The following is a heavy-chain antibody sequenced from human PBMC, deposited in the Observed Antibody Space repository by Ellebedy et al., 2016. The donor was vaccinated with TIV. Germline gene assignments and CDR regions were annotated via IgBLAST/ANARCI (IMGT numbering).Heavy chain of an antibody. D-gene: IGHD6-13*01. CDR2: ISYDGTNK. CDR1: GFNFSSYW. V-gene: IGHV3-30-3*01. Sequence: GESLKISCGASGFNFSSYWMSWVRQAPGKGLQWAAVISYDGTNKYYADSVKGRFTISRDNSRNTVYLQMNSLRPDDTAVYYCAREGRDGSTWGFLDYWGQGTLVPVSS. J-gene: IGHJ4*02. CDR3: AREGRDGSTWGFLDY.